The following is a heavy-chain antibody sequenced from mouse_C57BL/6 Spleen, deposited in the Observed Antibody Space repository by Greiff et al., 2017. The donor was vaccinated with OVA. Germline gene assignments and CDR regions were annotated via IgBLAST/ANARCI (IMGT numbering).Heavy chain of an antibody. Sequence: EVQLQQSGPGLVKPSQSLSLTCSVTGYSITSGYYWNWIRQFPGNKLEWMGYISYDGSNNYNPSLKNRISITRDTSKNQFFLKLNSVTTEDTATYYCARAPSPITRNYAMDYWGQGTSVTVSS. CDR2: ISYDGSN. CDR1: GYSITSGYY. D-gene: IGHD1-1*01. CDR3: ARAPSPITRNYAMDY. V-gene: IGHV3-6*01. J-gene: IGHJ4*01.